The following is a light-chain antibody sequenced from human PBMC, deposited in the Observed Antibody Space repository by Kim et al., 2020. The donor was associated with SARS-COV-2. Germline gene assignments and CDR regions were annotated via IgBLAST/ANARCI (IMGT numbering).Light chain of an antibody. Sequence: SAAVGARVTLTCRASQNINTWLAWYQQKPGKAPKVLIYKASSLESGVPSRFSGSGSGTEFTLTISSLQPDDFATYYCQQYNSYWTFGQGTKVDIK. CDR1: QNINTW. J-gene: IGKJ1*01. CDR2: KAS. CDR3: QQYNSYWT. V-gene: IGKV1-5*03.